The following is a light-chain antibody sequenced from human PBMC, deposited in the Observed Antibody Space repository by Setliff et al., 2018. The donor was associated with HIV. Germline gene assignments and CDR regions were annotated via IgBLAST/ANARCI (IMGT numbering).Light chain of an antibody. CDR2: GAS. Sequence: EIVLTQSPGTLSLSPGERATLSCRASQSVSSSYLAWYQQKPGQAPRLLIYGASSRATGIPDRFSGSGSGTDFTLTISRLQPEDFATYYCQQSYSTLWTFGQGTKV. CDR1: QSVSSSY. J-gene: IGKJ1*01. CDR3: QQSYSTLWT. V-gene: IGKV3-20*01.